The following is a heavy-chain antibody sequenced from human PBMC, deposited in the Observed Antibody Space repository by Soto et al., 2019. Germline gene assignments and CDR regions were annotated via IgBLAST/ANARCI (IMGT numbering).Heavy chain of an antibody. J-gene: IGHJ3*02. V-gene: IGHV3-74*01. D-gene: IGHD6-19*01. CDR2: SNSDGSST. CDR3: ARRGAGFDI. Sequence: EVQLVESGGGLVQRGGSLTISCAASGFTFSNNWMHWVRQAPGKGLVWVSRSNSDGSSTTYADSVKGRFTISRDNAKNTLYLEMNSLRAEGTAVYYCARRGAGFDIWGQGTMVTVSS. CDR1: GFTFSNNW.